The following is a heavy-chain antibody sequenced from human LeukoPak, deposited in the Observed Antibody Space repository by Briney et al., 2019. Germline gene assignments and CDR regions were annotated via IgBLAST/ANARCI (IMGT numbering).Heavy chain of an antibody. V-gene: IGHV3-11*06. Sequence: PGGSLRLSCAASGFTFSDYYMSWIRQAPGKGLEWVSSISSSSSYIYYADSVKGRFTISRDNAKNSLYLQMNSLRAEDTAVYYCARDPAAVAEFFDYWGRGTLVTVSS. CDR2: ISSSSSYI. J-gene: IGHJ4*02. D-gene: IGHD6-19*01. CDR3: ARDPAAVAEFFDY. CDR1: GFTFSDYY.